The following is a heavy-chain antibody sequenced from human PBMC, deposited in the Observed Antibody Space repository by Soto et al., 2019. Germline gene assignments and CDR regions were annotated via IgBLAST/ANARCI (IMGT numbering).Heavy chain of an antibody. CDR2: IDSDGGDT. D-gene: IGHD2-8*02. Sequence: PGGSLRLSCAASGFTLSCYWMQWVRQAPGKGLVWVSHIDSDGGDTKYADSVKGRFTISRDNAKSTLYLQMNSLRVEDTAVYYCAKVNGTTGGNGDPLDLWGLGTLVTVSS. V-gene: IGHV3-74*01. J-gene: IGHJ5*02. CDR3: AKVNGTTGGNGDPLDL. CDR1: GFTLSCYW.